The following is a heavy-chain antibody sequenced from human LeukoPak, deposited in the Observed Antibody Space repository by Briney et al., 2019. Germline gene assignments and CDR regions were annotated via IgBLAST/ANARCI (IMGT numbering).Heavy chain of an antibody. V-gene: IGHV3-7*01. D-gene: IGHD3-10*01. CDR3: ARDPGYYGSGSYLN. J-gene: IGHJ4*02. CDR1: GFTFSSYW. Sequence: GGSLRLSCAASGFTFSSYWMSWVRQAPGKGLEWVANIKQDGSEKYYVDSVKGRFTISRDNPKNSLYLQMNSLRAEDTAVYYCARDPGYYGSGSYLNWGQGTLVTVSS. CDR2: IKQDGSEK.